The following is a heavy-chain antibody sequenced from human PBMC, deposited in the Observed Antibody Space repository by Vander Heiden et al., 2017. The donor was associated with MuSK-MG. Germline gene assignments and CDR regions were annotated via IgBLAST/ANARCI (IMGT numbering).Heavy chain of an antibody. D-gene: IGHD6-19*01. CDR3: ARCLTAVAGEGEWYFDL. CDR1: GFTFSSYS. V-gene: IGHV3-21*01. CDR2: ISSSSSYI. J-gene: IGHJ2*01. Sequence: EVQLVESGGGLVRPGASLRLSWPASGFTFSSYSMNWVRQAPGKGLEWVSSISSSSSYIYYADSVKGRFTISRDNAKNSLYLQMNSLRAEDTAVYYCARCLTAVAGEGEWYFDLWGRGTLVTVSS.